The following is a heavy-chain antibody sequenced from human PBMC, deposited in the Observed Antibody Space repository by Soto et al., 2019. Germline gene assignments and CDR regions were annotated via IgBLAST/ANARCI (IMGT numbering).Heavy chain of an antibody. J-gene: IGHJ6*03. CDR1: GFTFSNYA. Sequence: PGGSLRLSCAASGFTFSNYAMNWVRQAPGKGLEWVSGISGSGDSTYYADSVKGRFSISRDNSKNTLYVQMNSLRAEDTALYYCARGGGRVDTAILTYYYYYMGAWGKGTTVTVSS. D-gene: IGHD5-18*01. CDR3: ARGGGRVDTAILTYYYYYMGA. CDR2: ISGSGDST. V-gene: IGHV3-23*01.